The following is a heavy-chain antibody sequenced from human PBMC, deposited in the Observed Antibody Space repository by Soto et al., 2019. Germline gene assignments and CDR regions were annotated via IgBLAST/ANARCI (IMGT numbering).Heavy chain of an antibody. CDR3: AREVTGHYYGMDV. Sequence: SETLSLTCAVSGGSISSGGYSWSWIRQPPGKGLEWIGYIYHSGSTYYNPSLKSRVTISVDRSKNQFSLKLSSVTAADTAVYYCAREVTGHYYGMDVWGQGTTVTVSS. CDR2: IYHSGST. V-gene: IGHV4-30-2*01. J-gene: IGHJ6*02. D-gene: IGHD5-18*01. CDR1: GGSISSGGYS.